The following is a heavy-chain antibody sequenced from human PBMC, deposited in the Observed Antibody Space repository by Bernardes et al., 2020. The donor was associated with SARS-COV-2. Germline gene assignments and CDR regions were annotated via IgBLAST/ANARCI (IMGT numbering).Heavy chain of an antibody. Sequence: SETLSLTCTVSGGSISSGDYYWSWIRQPPGQGLECLAYISSSRSPYYNPSPKSRVTISVDTSKNQFSLKLSSVTAADTAVYYCASSYYDSSGTFDYWGQGTLVTVSS. D-gene: IGHD3-22*01. CDR3: ASSYYDSSGTFDY. J-gene: IGHJ4*02. CDR1: GGSISSGDYY. CDR2: ISSSRSP. V-gene: IGHV4-30-4*01.